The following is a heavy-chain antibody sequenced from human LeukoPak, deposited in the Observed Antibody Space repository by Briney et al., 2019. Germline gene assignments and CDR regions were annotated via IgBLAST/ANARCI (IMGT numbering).Heavy chain of an antibody. D-gene: IGHD1-7*01. V-gene: IGHV4-59*12. CDR2: IDYSGST. CDR1: GGSISSYY. Sequence: SEAQSLTCTVSGGSISSYYWSWIRQPPGKGLEGIGYIDYSGSTNYNPSLKSRVTISVDTSKNQFALTQDPVAAADPAGYYCGRDRTGTTIMDWFDPWGQGTLVTVSS. CDR3: GRDRTGTTIMDWFDP. J-gene: IGHJ5*02.